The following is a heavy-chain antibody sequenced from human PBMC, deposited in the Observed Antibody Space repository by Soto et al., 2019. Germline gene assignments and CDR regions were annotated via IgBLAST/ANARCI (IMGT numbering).Heavy chain of an antibody. CDR1: GYTFTSYG. CDR2: ISGYNGNT. V-gene: IGHV1-18*01. Sequence: QVQLVQSGTEVKKPGASVKVSCKASGYTFTSYGISWVRQAPGQGPEWMGWISGYNGNTHYPQKFQGKVTMTTDTSTSTAYMELRSLRSDDTAVYYCAKADSNYARRFSYYSMDVWGNGTLVTVSS. J-gene: IGHJ6*03. D-gene: IGHD4-4*01. CDR3: AKADSNYARRFSYYSMDV.